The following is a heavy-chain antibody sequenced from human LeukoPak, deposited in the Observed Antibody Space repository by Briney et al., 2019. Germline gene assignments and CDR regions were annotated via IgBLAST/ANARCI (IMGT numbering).Heavy chain of an antibody. CDR3: ARADRAGELYHYYYIDV. J-gene: IGHJ6*03. CDR1: GGTFSSYA. V-gene: IGHV1-69*01. Sequence: SVKVSCKASGGTFSSYAISWVRQAPGQGLEWMGGIIPIFGTANYAQKFQGRVTITADESTSTAYMELSSLRSEDTAVYYCARADRAGELYHYYYIDVWGKGTTVTVSS. CDR2: IIPIFGTA. D-gene: IGHD3-10*01.